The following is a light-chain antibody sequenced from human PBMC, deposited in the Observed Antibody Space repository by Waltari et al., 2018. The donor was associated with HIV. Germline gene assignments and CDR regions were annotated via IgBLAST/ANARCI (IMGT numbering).Light chain of an antibody. CDR1: QPISSW. V-gene: IGKV1D-12*01. CDR2: AAS. CDR3: QQTDSFPYT. Sequence: DIQMTQSPSSVSASVGDRVTITCRTSQPISSWLAWYQQKPGKAPELLIYAASSVQSWVPSRFSGSGSGTDFTLTISSLQPEDCVTYYCQQTDSFPYTFGQGTKLRIK. J-gene: IGKJ2*01.